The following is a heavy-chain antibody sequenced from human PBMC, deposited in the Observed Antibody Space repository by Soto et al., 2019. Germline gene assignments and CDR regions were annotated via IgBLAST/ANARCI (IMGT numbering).Heavy chain of an antibody. V-gene: IGHV3-23*01. Sequence: GGSLRLSCAASGFTFSSYAMSWVRQAPGKGLEWVSAISGSGGSTYYADSVKDRFTISRDNSKNTLYLQMNSLRAEDTAVYYCAKDPGYCSSTSCYYAFDIWGQGTMVTVSS. CDR3: AKDPGYCSSTSCYYAFDI. J-gene: IGHJ3*02. D-gene: IGHD2-2*03. CDR1: GFTFSSYA. CDR2: ISGSGGST.